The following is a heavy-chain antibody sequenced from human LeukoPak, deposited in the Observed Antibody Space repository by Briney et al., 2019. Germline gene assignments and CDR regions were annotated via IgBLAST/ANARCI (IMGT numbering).Heavy chain of an antibody. CDR2: ISGSGGST. D-gene: IGHD6-19*01. CDR1: GGSISSSSYY. J-gene: IGHJ4*02. CDR3: AKGSSSGWYLYYFDY. Sequence: ETLSLTCTVSGGSISSSSYYWGWIRQPPGKGLEWVSGISGSGGSTYYADSVKGRFTISRDNSKNTLYLQMNSLRAEDTAVYYCAKGSSSGWYLYYFDYWGQGTLVTVSS. V-gene: IGHV3-23*01.